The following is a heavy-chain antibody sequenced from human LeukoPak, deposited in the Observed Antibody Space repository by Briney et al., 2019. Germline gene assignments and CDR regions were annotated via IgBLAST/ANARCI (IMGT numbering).Heavy chain of an antibody. V-gene: IGHV4-59*08. CDR2: IYYSGST. Sequence: SETLSRTCTVSGGSISSYYWSWIRQPPGKGLEWIGYIYYSGSTNYNPSLKSRVTISVDTSKNQFSLKLSSVTAADTAVYYCARRRYYYYGMDVWGQGTTVTVSS. CDR1: GGSISSYY. J-gene: IGHJ6*02. CDR3: ARRRYYYYGMDV.